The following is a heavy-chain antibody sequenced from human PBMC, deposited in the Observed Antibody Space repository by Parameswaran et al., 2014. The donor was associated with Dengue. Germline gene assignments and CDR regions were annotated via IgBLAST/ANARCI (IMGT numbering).Heavy chain of an antibody. CDR2: IYPGDSDT. CDR3: ARQMDSTGRYYYYMDV. J-gene: IGHJ6*03. Sequence: VRQMPGKGLEWMGIIYPGDSDTRYSPSFQGQVTISADKSISTAYLQWSSLKASDTAMYYCARQMDSTGRYYYYMDVWGKGDHGHRLL. V-gene: IGHV5-51*01. D-gene: IGHD6-25*01.